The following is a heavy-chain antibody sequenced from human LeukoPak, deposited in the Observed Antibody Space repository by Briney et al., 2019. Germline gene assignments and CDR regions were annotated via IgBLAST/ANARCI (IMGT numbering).Heavy chain of an antibody. D-gene: IGHD3-22*01. J-gene: IGHJ6*02. Sequence: ASVKVSCKVSGYTLTELSMHWVRQAPGKGLEWMGGFDPEDGETIYAQKFQGRVTMTEDTSTDTAYMELSSLRSEDTAVYYCARDLAGDSSGYSPLYYGMDVWGQGTTVTVSS. CDR3: ARDLAGDSSGYSPLYYGMDV. CDR1: GYTLTELS. V-gene: IGHV1-24*01. CDR2: FDPEDGET.